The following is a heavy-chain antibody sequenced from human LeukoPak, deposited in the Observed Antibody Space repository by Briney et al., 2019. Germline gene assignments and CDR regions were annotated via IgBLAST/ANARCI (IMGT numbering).Heavy chain of an antibody. J-gene: IGHJ4*01. CDR3: ATSDCSSSCSLY. CDR1: GYTFTDYY. V-gene: IGHV1-2*02. CDR2: INPNTGGT. D-gene: IGHD2-2*01. Sequence: ASVKVSCKAFGYTFTDYYIHWVRQAPGQGLEWMGWINPNTGGTNYGQKFQGRVTMTRDTSISTAYMEVSRLRSDDTALYYCATSDCSSSCSLYWGRGTLVTVSS.